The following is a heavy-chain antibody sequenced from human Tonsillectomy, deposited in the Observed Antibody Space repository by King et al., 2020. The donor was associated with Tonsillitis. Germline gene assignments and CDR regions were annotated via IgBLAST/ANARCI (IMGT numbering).Heavy chain of an antibody. CDR1: GGSFSGYY. CDR3: ARVGRGVTMVRGGRKNYYSYMDV. Sequence: VQLQQWGAGLLKPSETLSLTCAVYGGSFSGYYWSWIRQPPGKGLEWIGEINHSGSTNYNPSLKSRVTISVDTSKNQFALKLSSVTAADTAVYYCARVGRGVTMVRGGRKNYYSYMDVWGKGTTVTVSS. J-gene: IGHJ6*03. D-gene: IGHD3-10*01. V-gene: IGHV4-34*01. CDR2: INHSGST.